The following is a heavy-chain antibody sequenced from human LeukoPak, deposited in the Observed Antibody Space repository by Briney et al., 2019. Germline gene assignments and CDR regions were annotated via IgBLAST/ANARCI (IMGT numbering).Heavy chain of an antibody. Sequence: PGGSLRLSCAASGFTFSSYAMHWVRQAPGKGLEWVAVISYDGSNKYYADSVKGRFTISRDNSKNTLYLQMNSLRAEDTAVYYCASRAIFGAAHPRPFDYWGQGTLVTVSS. J-gene: IGHJ4*02. V-gene: IGHV3-30-3*01. CDR1: GFTFSSYA. CDR2: ISYDGSNK. D-gene: IGHD3-3*01. CDR3: ASRAIFGAAHPRPFDY.